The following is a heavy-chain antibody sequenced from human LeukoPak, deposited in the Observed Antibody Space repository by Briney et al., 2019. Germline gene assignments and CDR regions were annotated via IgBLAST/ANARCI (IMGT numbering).Heavy chain of an antibody. Sequence: SETLSLTCTVSGGSISSYYWSWIRQPPGKGLEWIGYIYYSGSTNYNPSLKSRVTISVDTSKNQFSLKLSSVTAADTAVYYYARDDGAHQPRFDPWGQGTLVTVSS. CDR2: IYYSGST. D-gene: IGHD4-17*01. CDR1: GGSISSYY. J-gene: IGHJ5*02. CDR3: ARDDGAHQPRFDP. V-gene: IGHV4-59*01.